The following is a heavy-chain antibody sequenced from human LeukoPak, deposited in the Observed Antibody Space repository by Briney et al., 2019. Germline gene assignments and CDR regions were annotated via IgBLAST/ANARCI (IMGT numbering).Heavy chain of an antibody. D-gene: IGHD3-9*01. CDR3: AKDILTNYYYYGMDV. V-gene: IGHV3-30*18. J-gene: IGHJ6*02. Sequence: SGGSLRLSCAASGFTFSSYAMSWVRQAPGKGLEWVALISYDGSNKYYTDSVKGRFTISRDNSKNTLYLQMNSLRAEDTAVYFCAKDILTNYYYYGMDVWGQGTTVTVSS. CDR1: GFTFSSYA. CDR2: ISYDGSNK.